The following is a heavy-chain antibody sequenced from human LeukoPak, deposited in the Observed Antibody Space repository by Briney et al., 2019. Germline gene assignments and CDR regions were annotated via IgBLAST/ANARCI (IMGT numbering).Heavy chain of an antibody. CDR2: ISSSGSTI. J-gene: IGHJ6*03. D-gene: IGHD6-6*01. Sequence: GGSLRLSCAASGFTFSDYYMSWIRQAPGEGLEWVSYISSSGSTIYYADSVKGRFTISRDNDKNSLYLQMNSLRAEDTAVYYCARDGSIAARPIYCYYMDVWGKGTTVTVSS. CDR3: ARDGSIAARPIYCYYMDV. CDR1: GFTFSDYY. V-gene: IGHV3-11*04.